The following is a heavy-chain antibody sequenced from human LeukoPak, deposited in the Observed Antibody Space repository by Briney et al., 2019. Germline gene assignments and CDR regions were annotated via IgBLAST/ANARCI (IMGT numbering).Heavy chain of an antibody. CDR2: IYDSGTT. CDR3: ARGPIVVLGIYYYGMDV. Sequence: PSEALSLTCTVSGGSISSSTYYWGWIRQPPGKGLEWIGSIYDSGTTSYNPSLNSRVTISVDTSKNQFSLNLTSVTAADTAVYYCARGPIVVLGIYYYGMDVWGQGTTVTVSS. J-gene: IGHJ6*02. D-gene: IGHD2-2*01. CDR1: GGSISSSTYY. V-gene: IGHV4-39*07.